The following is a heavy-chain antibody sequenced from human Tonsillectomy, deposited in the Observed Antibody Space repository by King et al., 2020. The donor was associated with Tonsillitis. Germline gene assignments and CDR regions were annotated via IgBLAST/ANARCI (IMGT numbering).Heavy chain of an antibody. D-gene: IGHD5/OR15-5a*01. V-gene: IGHV2-70*11. CDR1: GFSLSTSGMC. CDR2: IDWDDDK. CDR3: ARSSSTSYYYYYGMDV. J-gene: IGHJ6*02. Sequence: TLKESGPALVKPTQTLTLTCTFSGFSLSTSGMCVSWIRQPPGKALEWLARIDWDDDKYYSTSLKTRLTISKDTSKNQVVLTMTNMDPVDTATYYCARSSSTSYYYYYGMDVWGQGTTVTVSS.